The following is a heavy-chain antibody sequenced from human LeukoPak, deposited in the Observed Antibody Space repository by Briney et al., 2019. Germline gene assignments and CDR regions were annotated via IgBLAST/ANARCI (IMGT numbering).Heavy chain of an antibody. V-gene: IGHV1-18*01. CDR2: ISAYNGNT. J-gene: IGHJ6*02. CDR3: ARDSFDSSGYYDYYYYGMDV. Sequence: ASVKVSCKASGYTFTSYGISWVRQAPGQGLEWMGWISAYNGNTNYAQKLQGRVTMTTDTSTSTAYMELRSPRSDDTAVYYCARDSFDSSGYYDYYYYGMDVWGQGTTVTVSS. D-gene: IGHD3-22*01. CDR1: GYTFTSYG.